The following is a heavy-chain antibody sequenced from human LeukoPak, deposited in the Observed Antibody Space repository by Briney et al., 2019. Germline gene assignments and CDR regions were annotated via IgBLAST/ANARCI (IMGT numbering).Heavy chain of an antibody. Sequence: SQTLSLTCTASGGSISSGSYYWSWIRQPAGKGLEWIGRIYTSGSTNYNPSLKSRVTISVDTSKNQFSLKLSSVTAADTAVYYCASETNDYGDYYYFDYWGQGTLVTVSS. V-gene: IGHV4-61*02. CDR2: IYTSGST. CDR1: GGSISSGSYY. D-gene: IGHD4-17*01. CDR3: ASETNDYGDYYYFDY. J-gene: IGHJ4*02.